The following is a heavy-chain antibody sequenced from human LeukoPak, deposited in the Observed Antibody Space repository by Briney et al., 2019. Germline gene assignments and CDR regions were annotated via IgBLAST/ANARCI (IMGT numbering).Heavy chain of an antibody. V-gene: IGHV3-21*01. J-gene: IGHJ4*02. Sequence: GGSLRLSCAASGFTFSSYSMNWVRQAPGKGLEWVSSISSSSSYIYYADSVKGRSTISRDNAKNSLYLQMNSLRAEDTAVYYCACRGYSYGYAVDYWGQGTLVTVSS. CDR2: ISSSSSYI. CDR1: GFTFSSYS. D-gene: IGHD5-18*01. CDR3: ACRGYSYGYAVDY.